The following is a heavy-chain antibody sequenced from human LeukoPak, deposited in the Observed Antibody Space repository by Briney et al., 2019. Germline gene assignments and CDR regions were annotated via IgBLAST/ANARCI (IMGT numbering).Heavy chain of an antibody. D-gene: IGHD6-19*01. CDR1: GGSFSGYY. CDR3: ARGPGIAVAGYFDY. Sequence: SETLSLTCAVYGGSFSGYYWSWIRQPPGKGLEWIGEINHSGSTNYNPSLKSRVTISVDTSKNQFSLKLSSVTAADTAVYYCARGPGIAVAGYFDYWGQRTLVTVSS. V-gene: IGHV4-34*01. J-gene: IGHJ4*02. CDR2: INHSGST.